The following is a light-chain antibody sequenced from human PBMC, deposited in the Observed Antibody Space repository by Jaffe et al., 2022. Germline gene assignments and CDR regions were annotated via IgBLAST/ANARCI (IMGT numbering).Light chain of an antibody. V-gene: IGLV1-40*01. CDR2: GNS. Sequence: QSVLTQPPSVSGAPGQRVTISCTGSSSNIGAGYDVHWYQQLPGTAPKLLIYGNSNRPSGVPDRFSGSKSGTSASLAITGLQAEDEADYYCQSYDSSPGFWVFGGGTKLTVL. CDR3: QSYDSSPGFWV. CDR1: SSNIGAGYD. J-gene: IGLJ3*02.